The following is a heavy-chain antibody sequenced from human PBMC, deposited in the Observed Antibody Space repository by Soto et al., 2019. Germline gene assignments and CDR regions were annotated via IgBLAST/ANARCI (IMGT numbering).Heavy chain of an antibody. CDR2: IYYSGST. Sequence: QVQLQESGPGLVKPSQTLSLSCTVSGGSISSGGYYWSWIRQHPGKGLEWIGYIYYSGSTYYNPSLNSRATISVDTSKNQFSLKLSSVTAADTAVYYCARESDGRAARFDYWGQGTLVTVSS. J-gene: IGHJ4*02. V-gene: IGHV4-31*03. CDR3: ARESDGRAARFDY. CDR1: GGSISSGGYY. D-gene: IGHD6-6*01.